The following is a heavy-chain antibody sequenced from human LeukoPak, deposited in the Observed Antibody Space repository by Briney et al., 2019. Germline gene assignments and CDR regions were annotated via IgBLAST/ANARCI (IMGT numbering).Heavy chain of an antibody. CDR2: IYYSGST. J-gene: IGHJ4*02. V-gene: IGHV4-39*01. Sequence: PSETLSLTCTVSGGSISSSSYYWGWIRQPPGKGLEWIGSIYYSGSTHYNPSLKSRVTISVDTSKNQFSLKLSSVTAADTAVYYCARRNGDYAPLDYWGQGTLVTVSS. D-gene: IGHD4-17*01. CDR3: ARRNGDYAPLDY. CDR1: GGSISSSSYY.